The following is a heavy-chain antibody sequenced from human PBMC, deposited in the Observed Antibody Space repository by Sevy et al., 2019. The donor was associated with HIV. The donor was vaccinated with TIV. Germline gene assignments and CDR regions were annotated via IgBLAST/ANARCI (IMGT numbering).Heavy chain of an antibody. V-gene: IGHV7-4-1*02. J-gene: IGHJ5*02. Sequence: ASVKVSCKASGYTFTSYAMNWVLQAPGQGLEWMGWINTNTGNPTYAQGFTGRFVFSLDTSVSTAYLQISSLKAEDTAVYYCARENRYFDWSPTGPFDPWGQRTLVTVSS. D-gene: IGHD3-9*01. CDR2: INTNTGNP. CDR1: GYTFTSYA. CDR3: ARENRYFDWSPTGPFDP.